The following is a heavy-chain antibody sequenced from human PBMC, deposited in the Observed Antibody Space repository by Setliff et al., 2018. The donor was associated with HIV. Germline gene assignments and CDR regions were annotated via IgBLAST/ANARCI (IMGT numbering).Heavy chain of an antibody. CDR1: GYTFTSYY. V-gene: IGHV1-46*01. D-gene: IGHD1-26*01. CDR3: AGGDSGSYWDYYYGMDV. CDR2: INPSGGST. J-gene: IGHJ6*02. Sequence: ASVKVSCKASGYTFTSYYMHWVRQAPGQGLEWMGIINPSGGSTSYAQKFQGRVTMTRDTSTSTAYMELSSLRSEDTAVYYCAGGDSGSYWDYYYGMDVWGQGTTVTVSS.